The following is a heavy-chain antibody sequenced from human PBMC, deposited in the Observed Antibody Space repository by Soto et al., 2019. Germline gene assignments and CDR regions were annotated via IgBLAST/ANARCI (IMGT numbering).Heavy chain of an antibody. CDR2: ISYDGSNK. CDR1: GGTFSSYA. V-gene: IGHV3-30-3*01. D-gene: IGHD3-22*01. Sequence: SVKFSCKASGGTFSSYAMHWVRQAPGKGLEWVAVISYDGSNKYYADSVKGRFTISRDNSKNTLYLQMNSLRAEDTAVYYCARGYDSSGYYLDYWGQGTLVTVSS. J-gene: IGHJ4*02. CDR3: ARGYDSSGYYLDY.